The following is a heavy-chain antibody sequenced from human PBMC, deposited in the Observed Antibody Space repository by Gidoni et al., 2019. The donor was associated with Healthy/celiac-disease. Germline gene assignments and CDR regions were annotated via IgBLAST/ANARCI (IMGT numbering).Heavy chain of an antibody. CDR2: IKQDGSEK. D-gene: IGHD3-16*01. J-gene: IGHJ4*02. Sequence: EVQLVESGGGLVQPGGSLRLSCADAGFTFSSYWMSWVRQAPGKGLEWVANIKQDGSEKYYVDSVKGRFTISRDNAKNSLYLQMNSLRAEDTAVYYCARPFSGYFDYWGQGTLVTVSS. V-gene: IGHV3-7*03. CDR1: GFTFSSYW. CDR3: ARPFSGYFDY.